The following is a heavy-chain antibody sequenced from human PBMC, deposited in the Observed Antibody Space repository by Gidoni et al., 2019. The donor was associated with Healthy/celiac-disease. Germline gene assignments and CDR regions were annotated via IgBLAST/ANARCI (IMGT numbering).Heavy chain of an antibody. CDR3: ARAAFGVVTQIDY. J-gene: IGHJ4*02. CDR1: GGSVSSGSYY. D-gene: IGHD3-3*01. V-gene: IGHV4-61*01. CDR2: IYYSGST. Sequence: QVQLQESGPGLVKPSETLSLTCTVSGGSVSSGSYYWSWIRQPPGKGLEWIGYIYYSGSTNYNPSLKSRVTISVDTSKNQFSLKLSSVTAADTAVYYCARAAFGVVTQIDYWGQGTLVTVSS.